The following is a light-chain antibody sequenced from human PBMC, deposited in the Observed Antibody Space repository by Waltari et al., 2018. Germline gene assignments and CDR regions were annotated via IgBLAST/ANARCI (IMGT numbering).Light chain of an antibody. V-gene: IGKV2-28*01. Sequence: DIVMTQSPLSMPVTPGAPASISCRSSQSLLHNRGYHYLNRYLQKQGKAPQLLIYLDSNRASGFPDRFSGSGSGTNFTLKITRVEGEDVGVYYCMQGLQVPYTFGEGTKLEI. J-gene: IGKJ2*01. CDR3: MQGLQVPYT. CDR2: LDS. CDR1: QSLLHNRGYHY.